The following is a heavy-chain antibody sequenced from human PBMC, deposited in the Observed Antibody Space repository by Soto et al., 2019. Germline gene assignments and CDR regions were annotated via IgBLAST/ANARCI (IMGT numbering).Heavy chain of an antibody. CDR2: ISGYNCNT. Sequence: QVQLGQSGAEVKKPGASVKVSCKASGYTFSSSGISWGRQAPLQGLELMGWISGYNCNTNYGQKFQCRVTMTTDTPTRPAYMELRSLRFDDTAVYYCERVSGNYYEADRGDYWGQGPLVTVSS. CDR1: GYTFSSSG. J-gene: IGHJ4*02. V-gene: IGHV1-18*01. CDR3: ERVSGNYYEADRGDY. D-gene: IGHD3-22*01.